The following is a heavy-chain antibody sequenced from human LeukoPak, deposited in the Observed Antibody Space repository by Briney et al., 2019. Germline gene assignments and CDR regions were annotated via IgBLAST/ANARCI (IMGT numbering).Heavy chain of an antibody. J-gene: IGHJ4*02. D-gene: IGHD6-13*01. V-gene: IGHV3-66*01. CDR3: ARDLEAANAYYFDY. CDR1: GFTVSSSY. Sequence: GGSLRLSCAASGFTVSSSYMSWVRQAPGKGLEWVSIISSAGTTYYADSVKGRFTISRDNSKNTVYLQVNSLRDEDTAVYYCARDLEAANAYYFDYWGQGTMVTVSS. CDR2: ISSAGTT.